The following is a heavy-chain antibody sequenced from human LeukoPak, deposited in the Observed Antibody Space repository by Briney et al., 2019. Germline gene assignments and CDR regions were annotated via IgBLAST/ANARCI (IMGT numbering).Heavy chain of an antibody. CDR2: ISSSSDYI. J-gene: IGHJ5*02. D-gene: IGHD3-3*01. V-gene: IGHV3-21*01. CDR1: GFTFSNYA. Sequence: GGSLRLSCAASGFTFSNYAMSWVRQAPGKGLEWVSSISSSSDYIYYADSVKGRFTISRDNAKNSLYLQMNSLRVEDTAVYFCARDGPTYYDYWSGSFNWFDPWGQGTLVTVSS. CDR3: ARDGPTYYDYWSGSFNWFDP.